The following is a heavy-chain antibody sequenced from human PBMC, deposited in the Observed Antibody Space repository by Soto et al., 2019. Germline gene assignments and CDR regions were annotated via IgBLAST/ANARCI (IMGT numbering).Heavy chain of an antibody. Sequence: PAETLSLTCTVSVGSISRGGYSWSWIRQYPGQGLDRLGDIYFTGTTYYSPSLKSRVTRSVGNSQKPGYVNVSPVTAADTAVYYCARFDYGDFRNWFDPWGQGTLVTV. CDR1: VGSISRGGYS. J-gene: IGHJ5*02. V-gene: IGHV4-31*03. CDR2: IYFTGTT. D-gene: IGHD4-17*01. CDR3: ARFDYGDFRNWFDP.